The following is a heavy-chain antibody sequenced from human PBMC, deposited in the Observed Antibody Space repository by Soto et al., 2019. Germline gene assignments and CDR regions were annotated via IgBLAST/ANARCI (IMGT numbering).Heavy chain of an antibody. V-gene: IGHV1-69*01. Sequence: QVQLVQSGAEVRKPGSSVKVSCHSSGDSFNDYPVTWVRQAPGQGLEWMGGTIPVSGTTNYAQEFQGRVTITADVSTSTVYMELSSLKYEDTALYYCAISYGVSCYGDFWGQGTLVTVSS. J-gene: IGHJ4*02. CDR3: AISYGVSCYGDF. CDR1: GDSFNDYP. D-gene: IGHD2-2*01. CDR2: TIPVSGTT.